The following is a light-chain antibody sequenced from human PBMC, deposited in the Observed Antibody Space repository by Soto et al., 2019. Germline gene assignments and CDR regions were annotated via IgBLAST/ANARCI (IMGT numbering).Light chain of an antibody. J-gene: IGKJ5*01. V-gene: IGKV3D-15*01. Sequence: PGEGATLSCRASQSLSSNFLAWYQQRNGQAPRLLIYAASSRATGIPDRFSGSGYGTEFNLTISSLQSEDFAVYYCQQYNNWLGTFGQGTRLEIK. CDR2: AAS. CDR3: QQYNNWLGT. CDR1: QSLSSN.